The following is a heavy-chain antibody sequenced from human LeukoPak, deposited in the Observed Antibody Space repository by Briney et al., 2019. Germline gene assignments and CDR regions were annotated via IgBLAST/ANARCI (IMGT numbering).Heavy chain of an antibody. V-gene: IGHV3-23*01. CDR2: ISVSGYST. CDR1: GFTFNNYA. CDR3: AKAPVTTCSGAYCYPFDY. D-gene: IGHD2-21*01. J-gene: IGHJ4*02. Sequence: GGSLRLSCVASGFTFNNYAMTWVRQAPGKGLEWVSAISVSGYSTYYAYSVKGRFTIYRDSSKNTLYLQMNRLRAEDAAVYYCAKAPVTTCSGAYCYPFDYWGQGTLVTVSS.